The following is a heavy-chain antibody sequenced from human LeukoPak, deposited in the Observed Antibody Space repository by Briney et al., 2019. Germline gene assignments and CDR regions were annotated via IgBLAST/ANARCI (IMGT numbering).Heavy chain of an antibody. CDR1: GYTFTSYD. Sequence: ASVKVSCKASGYTFTSYDINWVRQATGQGLEWMGWMNPNSGNTGYAQKFQGRVTMTRNTSISTAYMELSSLRSEDTAVYYCASSSGGSCYDCSDAFGIWGQGTMVTVSS. D-gene: IGHD2-15*01. J-gene: IGHJ3*02. CDR3: ASSSGGSCYDCSDAFGI. CDR2: MNPNSGNT. V-gene: IGHV1-8*01.